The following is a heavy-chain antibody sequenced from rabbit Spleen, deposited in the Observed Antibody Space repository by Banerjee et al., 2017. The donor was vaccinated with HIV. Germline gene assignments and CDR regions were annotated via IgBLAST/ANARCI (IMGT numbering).Heavy chain of an antibody. Sequence: QEQLEESGGGLVKPEGSLTLTCKASGFSFSDRDVMCWVRQAPGKGLEWIACINTATAKAVYASWAKGRFTISRTSSTTVTLQMTSLTAADTATYFCARDPDFGNGVVGYAFVLWGPGTLVTVS. D-gene: IGHD6-1*01. CDR2: INTATAKA. CDR3: ARDPDFGNGVVGYAFVL. V-gene: IGHV1S45*01. J-gene: IGHJ4*01. CDR1: GFSFSDRDV.